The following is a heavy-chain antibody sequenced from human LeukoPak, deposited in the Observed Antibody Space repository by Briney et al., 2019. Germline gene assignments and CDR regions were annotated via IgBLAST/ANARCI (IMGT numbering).Heavy chain of an antibody. CDR1: GGSISSGGYY. CDR3: TRGGYCSGGSCYSGVYYYYGMDV. Sequence: SETLSLTCAVYGGSISSGGYYWSWIRQHPGKGLEWIGYIYYSGSTYYNPSLKSRVTISVDTSKNQFSLKLSSVTAADTAVYYCTRGGYCSGGSCYSGVYYYYGMDVWGQGTTVTVSS. J-gene: IGHJ6*02. V-gene: IGHV4-31*11. CDR2: IYYSGST. D-gene: IGHD2-15*01.